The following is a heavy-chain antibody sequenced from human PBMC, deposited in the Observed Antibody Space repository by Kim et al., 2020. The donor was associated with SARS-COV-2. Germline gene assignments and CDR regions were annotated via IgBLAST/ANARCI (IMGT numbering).Heavy chain of an antibody. J-gene: IGHJ4*02. Sequence: GGSLRLSCAASGFTFSSYGMHWVRQAPGKGLEWVAVISYDGSNKYYADSVKGRFTISRDNSKNTLYLQMNSLRAEDTAVYYCAKGRGVVVTAPIGYWGQG. CDR3: AKGRGVVVTAPIGY. D-gene: IGHD2-21*02. CDR2: ISYDGSNK. CDR1: GFTFSSYG. V-gene: IGHV3-30*18.